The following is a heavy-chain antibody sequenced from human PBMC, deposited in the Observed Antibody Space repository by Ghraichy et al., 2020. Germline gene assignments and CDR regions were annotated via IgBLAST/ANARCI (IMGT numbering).Heavy chain of an antibody. Sequence: SVKVSCKASGGTFSSYAISWVRQAPGQGLEWMGGIIPIFGTANYAQKFQGRVTITADKSTSTAYMELSSLRSEDTAVYYCARDFYDTGAFDIWGQGTIVTVSP. CDR1: GGTFSSYA. D-gene: IGHD2/OR15-2a*01. CDR2: IIPIFGTA. CDR3: ARDFYDTGAFDI. J-gene: IGHJ3*02. V-gene: IGHV1-69*06.